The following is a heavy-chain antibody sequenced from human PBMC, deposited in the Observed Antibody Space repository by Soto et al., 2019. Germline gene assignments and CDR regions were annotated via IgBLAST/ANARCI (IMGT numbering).Heavy chain of an antibody. CDR2: IYYSGST. CDR3: ARVGSLGMANDY. V-gene: IGHV4-59*01. CDR1: GGSISSYY. D-gene: IGHD6-13*01. Sequence: PSETLSLTCTVSGGSISSYYWSWIRQPPGKGLEWIGYIYYSGSTNYNPSLKSRVTISVDTSKNQFSLKLSSVTAADTAVYYCARVGSLGMANDYWGQGTLVTVSS. J-gene: IGHJ4*02.